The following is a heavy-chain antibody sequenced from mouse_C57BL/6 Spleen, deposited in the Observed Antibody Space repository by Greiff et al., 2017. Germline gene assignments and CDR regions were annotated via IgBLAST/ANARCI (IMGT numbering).Heavy chain of an antibody. J-gene: IGHJ4*01. CDR2: IRLKSDNYAT. V-gene: IGHV6-3*01. CDR3: TGSDHYAMDY. CDR1: GFTFSNYW. Sequence: EVKLMESGGGLVQPGGSMKLSCVASGFTFSNYWMNWVRQSPEKGLEWVAQIRLKSDNYATHYAESVKGRFTISRDDSKSSVYLQMNNLRAEDTGIYYCTGSDHYAMDYWGQGTSVTVSS.